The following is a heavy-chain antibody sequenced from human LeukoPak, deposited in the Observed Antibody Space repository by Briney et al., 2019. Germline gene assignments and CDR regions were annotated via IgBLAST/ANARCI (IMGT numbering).Heavy chain of an antibody. CDR2: IYYSGST. D-gene: IGHD5-18*01. Sequence: SETLSLTCTVSGGSISSYYWSWIRQPPGKGLEWIGYIYYSGSTNYNPSLKSRVTISVDTSKNQFSLKLSSVTAADTAVYYCARQVDTAINYWGQGTLVTVSS. CDR1: GGSISSYY. CDR3: ARQVDTAINY. J-gene: IGHJ4*02. V-gene: IGHV4-59*08.